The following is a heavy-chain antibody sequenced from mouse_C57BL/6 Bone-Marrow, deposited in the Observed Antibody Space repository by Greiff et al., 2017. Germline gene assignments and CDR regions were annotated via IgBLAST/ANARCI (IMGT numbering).Heavy chain of an antibody. V-gene: IGHV5-9*01. CDR1: GFTFSSYT. CDR2: ISGGGGNT. CDR3: ARTYYAMDY. J-gene: IGHJ4*01. Sequence: EVQLVESGGGLVQPGGSLKLSCAASGFTFSSYTMSWVRQTPEKRLEWVATISGGGGNTYYPDSVKGRFTISRDNAKNTLYLQMSSLRSEGTALYYCARTYYAMDYWGQGTSVTVSS.